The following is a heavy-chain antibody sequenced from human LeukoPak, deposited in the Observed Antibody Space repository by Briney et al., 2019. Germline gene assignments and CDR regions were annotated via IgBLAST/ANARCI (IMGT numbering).Heavy chain of an antibody. V-gene: IGHV3-33*01. J-gene: IGHJ4*02. CDR3: ARGRPLWFGELLFEPLDY. D-gene: IGHD3-10*01. Sequence: GGSLRLSCAASGFTFRSYAMHWVRQAPGKGLEWVAVMWYDGSNKYYADSVKGRFTISRDNSKNTLYLQMNSLRAEDTAVYYCARGRPLWFGELLFEPLDYWGQGTLVTVSS. CDR2: MWYDGSNK. CDR1: GFTFRSYA.